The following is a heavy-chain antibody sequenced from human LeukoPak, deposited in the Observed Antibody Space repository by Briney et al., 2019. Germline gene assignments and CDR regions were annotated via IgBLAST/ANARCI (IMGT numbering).Heavy chain of an antibody. J-gene: IGHJ4*02. CDR1: GFTFSTSW. D-gene: IGHD2-15*01. CDR3: AKGLWGAAAD. Sequence: GGSLRLSCAASGFTFSTSWMYWVRQAPGKGLVCVSRINSDGSRTTYADSVRGRFAISRDNAKNTLSLQMNSLRAEDTAVYYCAKGLWGAAADWGQGSVVTVSS. V-gene: IGHV3-74*01. CDR2: INSDGSRT.